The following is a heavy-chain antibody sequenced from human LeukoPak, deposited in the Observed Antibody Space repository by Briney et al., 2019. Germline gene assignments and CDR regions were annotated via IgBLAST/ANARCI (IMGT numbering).Heavy chain of an antibody. CDR2: IYWDGRT. D-gene: IGHD3-3*02. Sequence: QTGRSLRLSCVGSGVNLRDHAMHWVRHVPGKGLEWVSGIYWDGRTDCADSVRGRFTTSRDNAKNSLYLQMNSLRVEDTALYYCTKDVLAGGLDYWGPGTLVTVSS. J-gene: IGHJ4*01. CDR1: GVNLRDHA. CDR3: TKDVLAGGLDY. V-gene: IGHV3-9*01.